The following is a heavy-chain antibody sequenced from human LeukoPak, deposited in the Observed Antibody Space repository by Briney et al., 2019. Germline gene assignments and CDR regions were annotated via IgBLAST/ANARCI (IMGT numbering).Heavy chain of an antibody. Sequence: ASVKVSCKASGYTFNRYGITWVRQGPGQGLEWVGWISGYNGNTNYAQKLQGRVTMTTDTSTSTAYMELRSLRSDDTAMYYCARDYGYGVTVMISDDYWGQGTLVTVSS. CDR1: GYTFNRYG. CDR3: ARDYGYGVTVMISDDY. J-gene: IGHJ4*02. CDR2: ISGYNGNT. D-gene: IGHD5-12*01. V-gene: IGHV1-18*01.